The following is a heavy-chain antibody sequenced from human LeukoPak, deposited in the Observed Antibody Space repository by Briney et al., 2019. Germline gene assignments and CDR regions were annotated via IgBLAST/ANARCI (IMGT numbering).Heavy chain of an antibody. D-gene: IGHD6-13*01. Sequence: GXSVKVSCKASGYTFTSYYMHWVRQAPGQGLEWMGIINPSGGSTSYAQKFQGRVTMTRDTSTSTVYMELSSLRSEDTAVYYCARIAAAGTAFDYWGQGTLVTVSS. CDR2: INPSGGST. CDR1: GYTFTSYY. J-gene: IGHJ4*02. CDR3: ARIAAAGTAFDY. V-gene: IGHV1-46*01.